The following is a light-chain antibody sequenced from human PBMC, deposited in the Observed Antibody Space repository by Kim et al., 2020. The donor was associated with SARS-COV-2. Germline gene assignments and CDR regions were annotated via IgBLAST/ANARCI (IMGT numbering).Light chain of an antibody. J-gene: IGKJ2*01. V-gene: IGKV1-5*03. CDR1: QSISSW. Sequence: SASVGDRVTITCRASQSISSWLAWYQQKPGKAPKVLIYKASTLESGVPSRFSSSGSGTEFTLTISSLQPDDFATYYCQQYNTYPYTFGQGTKLEI. CDR2: KAS. CDR3: QQYNTYPYT.